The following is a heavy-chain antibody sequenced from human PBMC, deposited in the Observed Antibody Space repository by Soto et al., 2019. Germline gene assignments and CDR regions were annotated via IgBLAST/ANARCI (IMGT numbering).Heavy chain of an antibody. CDR1: GGSGGSFSGYY. D-gene: IGHD1-26*01. Sequence: SETLSLTCAVYGGSGGSFSGYYWSWIRQPPGKGLEWIGEINHSGSTNYNASLKSRLTISVDTSNNQFSLKVKSVTAADTAVYFCARLSGSYNDRYFDNWGQGTLVTVSS. J-gene: IGHJ4*02. CDR2: INHSGST. V-gene: IGHV4-34*01. CDR3: ARLSGSYNDRYFDN.